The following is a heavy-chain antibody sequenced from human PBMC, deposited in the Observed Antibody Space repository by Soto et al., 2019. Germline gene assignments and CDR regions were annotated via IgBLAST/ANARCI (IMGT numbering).Heavy chain of an antibody. CDR3: ARLGRYSGPETYIRDIEY. J-gene: IGHJ4*01. CDR1: GGSISSGGFS. Sequence: SETLCLTCAVSGGSISSGGFSWSWIRQPPGKGLEWIGYIYHSGSTYYNPSLKSRVTISADRSKNQFSLKLTSVTAADTAVYYCARLGRYSGPETYIRDIEYRGPRTLVTVPS. CDR2: IYHSGST. D-gene: IGHD2-15*01. V-gene: IGHV4-30-2*01.